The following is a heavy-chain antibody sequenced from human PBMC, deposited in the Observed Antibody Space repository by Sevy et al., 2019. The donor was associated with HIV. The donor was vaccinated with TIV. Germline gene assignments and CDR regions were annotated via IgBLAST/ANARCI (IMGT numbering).Heavy chain of an antibody. D-gene: IGHD1-26*01. CDR1: GFTFSDYY. Sequence: GGSLRLSCAASGFTFSDYYMSWIRQAPGKGLEWVSYICSSSSYTNYADSVKGRFTISRDNAKNSLYLQMNSLRAEDTAVYYCARRFTQVGASSYYYYYMDVWGKGTTVTVSS. V-gene: IGHV3-11*06. CDR3: ARRFTQVGASSYYYYYMDV. J-gene: IGHJ6*03. CDR2: ICSSSSYT.